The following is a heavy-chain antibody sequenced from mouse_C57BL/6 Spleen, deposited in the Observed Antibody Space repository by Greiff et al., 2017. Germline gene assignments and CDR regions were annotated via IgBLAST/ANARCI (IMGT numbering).Heavy chain of an antibody. CDR2: IDPEDGET. D-gene: IGHD1-1*01. Sequence: VQLQQSGAEPVKPGASVQLSCPASGFNITDYYMPWVKQRTEPGLEWIGRIDPEDGETKYAPKFQGKATITADPSSTTADLQLSSLTSEDTAVYYCARAYYGSSIDWYFDVWGTGTTVTVSS. V-gene: IGHV14-2*01. CDR1: GFNITDYY. J-gene: IGHJ1*03. CDR3: ARAYYGSSIDWYFDV.